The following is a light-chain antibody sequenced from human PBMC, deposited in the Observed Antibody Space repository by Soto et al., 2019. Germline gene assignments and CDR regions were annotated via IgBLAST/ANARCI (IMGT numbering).Light chain of an antibody. V-gene: IGKV3-20*01. Sequence: ETVLTRFPGALSLSPGERVTLSCRASQTVSNTYLAWYQQKSGQAPKFLIYGASNRATGIPDRFSGSGSGTDFTLTISRLEPEDFAVYYCQQYGALPPTFGGGTKVEIK. CDR3: QQYGALPPT. J-gene: IGKJ4*01. CDR1: QTVSNTY. CDR2: GAS.